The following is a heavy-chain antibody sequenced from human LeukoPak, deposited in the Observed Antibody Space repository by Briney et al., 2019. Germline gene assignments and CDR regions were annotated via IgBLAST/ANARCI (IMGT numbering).Heavy chain of an antibody. J-gene: IGHJ4*02. CDR1: GFTFSSYG. V-gene: IGHV3-30*18. Sequence: GGSLRLSCAASGFTFSSYGMHWVRQAPGKGLEWVAVISYDGSNKYYADSVKGRFTISRDNSKNTLYLQMNSLRAEDTAVYYCAKDLEDSSGYSYYFDYWGQGTLVTVSS. CDR3: AKDLEDSSGYSYYFDY. D-gene: IGHD3-22*01. CDR2: ISYDGSNK.